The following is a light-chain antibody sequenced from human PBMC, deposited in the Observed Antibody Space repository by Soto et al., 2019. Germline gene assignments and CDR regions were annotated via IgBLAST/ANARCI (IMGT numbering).Light chain of an antibody. CDR3: QQYENYWT. V-gene: IGKV1-5*01. CDR1: QSISAW. J-gene: IGKJ1*01. Sequence: IHMTQSPATLSATAGDRFTIACRASQSISAWLAWYQQKPGKAPKLLIYDASNLESGVPSRLSGSGSGTEFTLTISNMQPDDFATYYCQQYENYWTFGHGTKVDIK. CDR2: DAS.